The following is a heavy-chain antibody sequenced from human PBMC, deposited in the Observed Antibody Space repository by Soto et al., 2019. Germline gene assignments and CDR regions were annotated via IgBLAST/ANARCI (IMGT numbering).Heavy chain of an antibody. CDR2: IWYDGSNK. Sequence: SCAASGFTFSSYGMHWVRQAPGKGLEWVVVIWYDGSNKYYADSVKGRFTISRDNSKNTLYLQMNSLRAEDTAVYYCARESNSYYGMDVWGQGTTVTVSS. CDR1: GFTFSSYG. V-gene: IGHV3-33*01. CDR3: ARESNSYYGMDV. J-gene: IGHJ6*02.